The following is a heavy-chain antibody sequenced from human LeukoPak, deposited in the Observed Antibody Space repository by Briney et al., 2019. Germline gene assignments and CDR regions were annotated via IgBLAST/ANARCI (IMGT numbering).Heavy chain of an antibody. J-gene: IGHJ4*02. Sequence: QPGGSLRLSCAASGFTFSSYAMSWVRQAPGKGLEWVSAISGSGGSTYYADPVKGRFTISRDNSKNTLYLQMNSLRAEDTAVYYCAKDYYYDSSGYSQAFDYWGPGTLVTVSS. V-gene: IGHV3-23*01. CDR3: AKDYYYDSSGYSQAFDY. D-gene: IGHD3-22*01. CDR2: ISGSGGST. CDR1: GFTFSSYA.